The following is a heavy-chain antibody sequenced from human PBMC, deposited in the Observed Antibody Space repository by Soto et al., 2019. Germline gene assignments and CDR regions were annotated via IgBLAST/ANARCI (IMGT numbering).Heavy chain of an antibody. CDR1: GFTFSDNY. V-gene: IGHV3-11*01. CDR3: ARGAKPYSSGRDVLDI. D-gene: IGHD6-19*01. CDR2: ISGGGSTT. Sequence: QVQLVESGGGLVKPGGSLRLSCAASGFTFSDNYMSWIRQAPGKGLEWVSYISGGGSTTHYADSVKGRFTISRDNAKNSRYLQMNNLRVEETAVYYCARGAKPYSSGRDVLDIWGQGTMVTVSS. J-gene: IGHJ3*02.